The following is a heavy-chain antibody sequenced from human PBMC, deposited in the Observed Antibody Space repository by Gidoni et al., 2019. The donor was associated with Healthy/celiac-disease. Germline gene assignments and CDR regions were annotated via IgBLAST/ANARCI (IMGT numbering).Heavy chain of an antibody. D-gene: IGHD3-10*01. V-gene: IGHV4-34*01. Sequence: QVQLQQWGAGLLKPSETLSLTCAVYGGSFSGYYWSWIRQPPGKGLEWIGEINHSGSTNYNPSLKSRVTISVDTSKNQFSLKLSSVTAADTAVYYCARVNYGSGSFDYWGQGTLVTVSS. J-gene: IGHJ4*02. CDR2: INHSGST. CDR3: ARVNYGSGSFDY. CDR1: GGSFSGYY.